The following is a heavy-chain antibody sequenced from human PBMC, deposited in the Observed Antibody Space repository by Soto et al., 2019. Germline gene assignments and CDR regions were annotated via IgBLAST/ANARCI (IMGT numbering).Heavy chain of an antibody. V-gene: IGHV3-33*01. J-gene: IGHJ6*03. CDR2: IWYDGSNK. CDR1: GFTFSSYG. Sequence: GGSLRLSCAASGFTFSSYGMHWVRQAPGKGLEWVAVIWYDGSNKYYADSVKGRFTISRDNSKNTLYLQMNSLRAEDTAVYYCARDEGYCSGGSCDTGYYYYYMDVWGKGTTVTVSS. CDR3: ARDEGYCSGGSCDTGYYYYYMDV. D-gene: IGHD2-15*01.